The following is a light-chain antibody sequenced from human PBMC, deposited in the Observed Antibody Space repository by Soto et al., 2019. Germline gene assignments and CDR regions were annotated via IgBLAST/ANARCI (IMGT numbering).Light chain of an antibody. V-gene: IGKV3-15*01. CDR3: QQYNNWPRT. Sequence: EVLMTQSPATLSVSPGERATLSCMASQSVGIKLAWYQQKPGQAPRLLMYSASTRATGIAARFSGGGSGTDFTLTISSLQSEDFAVYYCQQYNNWPRTFGQGTKVDIK. CDR2: SAS. CDR1: QSVGIK. J-gene: IGKJ1*01.